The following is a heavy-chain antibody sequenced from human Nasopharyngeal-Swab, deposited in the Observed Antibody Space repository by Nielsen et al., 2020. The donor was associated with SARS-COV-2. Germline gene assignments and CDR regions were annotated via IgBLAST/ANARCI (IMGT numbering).Heavy chain of an antibody. CDR2: INHSGST. D-gene: IGHD6-13*01. Sequence: ESLKISCAVYGGSFSGYFWSWIRQPPGKGLEWIGEINHSGSTNYNPSLKSRVTISVDTPKNQFSLKLSSVTAADTAAYYCARYRQYRGYYYYGMDVWGQGTTVTVSS. CDR1: GGSFSGYF. V-gene: IGHV4-34*01. CDR3: ARYRQYRGYYYYGMDV. J-gene: IGHJ6*02.